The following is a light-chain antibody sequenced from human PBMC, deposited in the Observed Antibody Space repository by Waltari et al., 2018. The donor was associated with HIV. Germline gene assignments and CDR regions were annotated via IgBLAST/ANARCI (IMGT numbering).Light chain of an antibody. V-gene: IGKV2-30*01. CDR3: MQDTHWPLT. CDR2: KVS. Sequence: DIVMTQAPLSLPVTLGQPASISCRSSEDLVDSNGNSYLNWFMLRPGQSPRRLFFKVSNRDSRVPEGFSASGSGTEFTLKIRSVEADDVGIYFCMQDTHWPLTFGPGTTLDI. CDR1: EDLVDSNGNSY. J-gene: IGKJ3*01.